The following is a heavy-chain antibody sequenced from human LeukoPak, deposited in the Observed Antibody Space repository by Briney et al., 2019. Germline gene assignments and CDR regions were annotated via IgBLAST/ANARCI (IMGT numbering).Heavy chain of an antibody. CDR1: GGTFSSYA. Sequence: SVKVSCKASGGTFSSYAISWVRQAPGQGLEWMGRIIPILGIANYAQKFQGRVTITADKSTSTAYMELSSLRSEDTAVYYCARVAATHYYYYGMDVWGQGTTVTVSS. J-gene: IGHJ6*02. CDR3: ARVAATHYYYYGMDV. D-gene: IGHD2-15*01. V-gene: IGHV1-69*04. CDR2: IIPILGIA.